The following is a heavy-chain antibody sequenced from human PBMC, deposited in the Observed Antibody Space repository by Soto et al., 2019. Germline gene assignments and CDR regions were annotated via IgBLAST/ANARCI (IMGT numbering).Heavy chain of an antibody. V-gene: IGHV3-15*07. CDR2: IKSKTDGGTT. CDR1: GFTFSNAW. J-gene: IGHJ4*02. Sequence: EVQLVESGGGLVKPGGSLRLSCAASGFTFSNAWMNWVRQAPGKGLEWVGRIKSKTDGGTTDYAAPVKGRFTISRDDSKNTLYLQRNSLKTEDTAVYYGTHPDGSGWYGYGNGYGGQGTLVTVSS. D-gene: IGHD6-19*01. CDR3: THPDGSGWYGYGNGY.